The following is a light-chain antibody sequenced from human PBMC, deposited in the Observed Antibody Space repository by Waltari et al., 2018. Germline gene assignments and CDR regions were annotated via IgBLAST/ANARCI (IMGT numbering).Light chain of an antibody. Sequence: SYELTQSPSVSVSPGQTATITCSCDASGNKYASWYQQQPGQSPVLLIFEDDKRPSGIPERFSGSNSGNTATLTITGTQALDEADYYCQAWDTRAAVFGGGTKLTVL. V-gene: IGLV3-1*01. CDR1: ASGNKY. J-gene: IGLJ3*02. CDR3: QAWDTRAAV. CDR2: EDD.